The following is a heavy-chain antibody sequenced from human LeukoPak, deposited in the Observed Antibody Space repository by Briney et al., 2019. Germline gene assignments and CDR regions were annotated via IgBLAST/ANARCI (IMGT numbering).Heavy chain of an antibody. CDR2: MNPKSGDT. J-gene: IGHJ6*03. Sequence: ASVKVSCKTSGYFFIDYEVSWVRQAPGQGLEWMGWMNPKSGDTGYEQKFQGRITITRDSSISTVYMELSSLRSEDTALYYCARGRYMDVWGKGTTVTVSS. CDR1: GYFFIDYE. CDR3: ARGRYMDV. V-gene: IGHV1-8*02.